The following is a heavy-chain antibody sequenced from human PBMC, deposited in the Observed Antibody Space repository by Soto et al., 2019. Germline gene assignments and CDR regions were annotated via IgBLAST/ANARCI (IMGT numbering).Heavy chain of an antibody. D-gene: IGHD3-10*01. CDR2: INHSGST. CDR3: ARAALSYGSGSYWFDP. CDR1: GGSFSGYY. V-gene: IGHV4-34*01. Sequence: SETLSLTCAVYGGSFSGYYWSWIRQPPGKGLEWIGEINHSGSTNYNPSLKSRVTISVDTSKNQFSLKLSSVTAADTAVYYCARAALSYGSGSYWFDPWGQGTLVTVSS. J-gene: IGHJ5*02.